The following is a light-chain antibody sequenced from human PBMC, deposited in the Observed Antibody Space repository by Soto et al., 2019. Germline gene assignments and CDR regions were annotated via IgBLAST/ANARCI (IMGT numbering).Light chain of an antibody. Sequence: EIVLTQSPGTLSLSPGATATLSCRASQSVSSNYLAWFQQKSGQAPRLLIYDTSIRATGIPDRFSGSGSGTDFTLTIPRLEPEDFAVYYCHHYGKSPIYTFGPGTKVDFK. J-gene: IGKJ3*01. CDR1: QSVSSNY. CDR3: HHYGKSPIYT. V-gene: IGKV3-20*01. CDR2: DTS.